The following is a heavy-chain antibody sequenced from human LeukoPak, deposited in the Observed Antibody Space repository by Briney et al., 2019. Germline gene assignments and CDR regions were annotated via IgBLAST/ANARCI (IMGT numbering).Heavy chain of an antibody. CDR3: ARVTRFIRFGELWFDY. V-gene: IGHV4-34*01. CDR1: GVSFTTYY. CDR2: ITHSGST. J-gene: IGHJ4*02. Sequence: SETLCLTCAVYGVSFTTYYWGWIRQPPGKGLEWIGEITHSGSTHYTPSLNSRVSISLDTSKSQFSLNLNSVTAADTATYDCARVTRFIRFGELWFDYWGQGILHTVSS. D-gene: IGHD3-10*01.